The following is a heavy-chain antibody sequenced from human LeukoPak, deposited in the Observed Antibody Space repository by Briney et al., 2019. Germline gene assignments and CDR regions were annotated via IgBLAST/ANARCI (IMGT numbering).Heavy chain of an antibody. CDR2: ISSSSSYI. CDR3: ARDPSAYDVLSGSVNWFDP. CDR1: GFTFSSYS. Sequence: GGSLRLSCAASGFTFSSYSMNWVRQAPGKGLEWVSSISSSSSYIYYADSVKGRFTISRDNAKNSLYLQMNSLRAEDTAVYYCARDPSAYDVLSGSVNWFDPRGQGTLVTASS. J-gene: IGHJ5*02. D-gene: IGHD3-22*01. V-gene: IGHV3-21*01.